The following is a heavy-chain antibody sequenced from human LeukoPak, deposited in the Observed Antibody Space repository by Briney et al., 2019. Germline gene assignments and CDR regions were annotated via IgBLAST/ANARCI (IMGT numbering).Heavy chain of an antibody. D-gene: IGHD2-15*01. CDR1: GFTFSSYW. J-gene: IGHJ4*02. V-gene: IGHV3-7*03. CDR2: IKQDGSEK. CDR3: ARDRGVVVAATLDY. Sequence: PGGSLRLSCAASGFTFSSYWMSWVRQAPGKGLEWVANIKQDGSEKYYVDSVKGRFTISRDNAKNSLYLQMNSLRAEDTALYYCARDRGVVVAATLDYWGQGTLVTVSS.